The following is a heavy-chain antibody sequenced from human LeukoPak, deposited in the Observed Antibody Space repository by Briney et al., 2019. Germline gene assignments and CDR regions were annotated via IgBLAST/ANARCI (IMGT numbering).Heavy chain of an antibody. D-gene: IGHD7-27*01. CDR1: GFTFSGSA. J-gene: IGHJ4*02. V-gene: IGHV3-73*01. CDR3: TTGSAY. CDR2: IRSRANNYAT. Sequence: GGSLKLSCAAPGFTFSGSAIYWVRQASGKGLEWVGRIRSRANNYATAYAASVQGRFTISRDDSKNTAFLQMNSLKTADTAVYYCTTGSAYWGQGTLVTVSS.